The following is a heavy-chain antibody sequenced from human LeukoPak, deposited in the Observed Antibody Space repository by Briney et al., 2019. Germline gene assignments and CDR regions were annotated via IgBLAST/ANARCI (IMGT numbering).Heavy chain of an antibody. D-gene: IGHD6-19*01. Sequence: KPGGSLTLSCAASGFTFSDYYMSWIRQAPGKGLEWVSYISSCGSTIYYADSVKGRFTISRDNAKNSLYLQMNSLRAEDTAVYYCARARQWLVDAFDIWGQGTMVTVSS. CDR1: GFTFSDYY. J-gene: IGHJ3*02. CDR2: ISSCGSTI. CDR3: ARARQWLVDAFDI. V-gene: IGHV3-11*01.